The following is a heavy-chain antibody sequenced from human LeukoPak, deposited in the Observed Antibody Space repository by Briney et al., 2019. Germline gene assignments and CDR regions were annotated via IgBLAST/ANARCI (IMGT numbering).Heavy chain of an antibody. J-gene: IGHJ6*02. CDR3: ARDSSGYYSYYYYYGMDV. Sequence: GGSLRLSCAASGFTFSSYSMNWVRQAPGKGLEWVSSISSSSSYIYYADSVKGRFTISRDNAKNSLYLQMNSLRAEDTAVYYCARDSSGYYSYYYYYGMDVWGQGTTVTVSS. V-gene: IGHV3-21*01. CDR1: GFTFSSYS. D-gene: IGHD3-22*01. CDR2: ISSSSSYI.